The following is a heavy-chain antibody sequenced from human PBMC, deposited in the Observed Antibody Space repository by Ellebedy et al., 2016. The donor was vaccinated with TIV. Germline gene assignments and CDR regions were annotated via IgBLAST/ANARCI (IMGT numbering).Heavy chain of an antibody. CDR3: TTTMYYYNSGGYPTGDVLDI. D-gene: IGHD3-22*01. CDR1: GFTFSSYG. J-gene: IGHJ3*02. V-gene: IGHV3-15*07. CDR2: IKSKADGETT. Sequence: GESLKISCAASGFTFSSYGMHRVRQAPGKGLEGVGSIKSKADGETTDYAAPVKGRFTIPRDDSKNTLYLQMNSLKTEDTAVYYCTTTMYYYNSGGYPTGDVLDIWGRGTIVTVSS.